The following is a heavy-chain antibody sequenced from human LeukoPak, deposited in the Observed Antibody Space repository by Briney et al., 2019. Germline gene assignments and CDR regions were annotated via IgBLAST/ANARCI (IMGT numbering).Heavy chain of an antibody. CDR2: MNPNSGNT. Sequence: ASVKVSCKASGYTFTSYDINWVRQATGQGLEWMGWMNPNSGNTGYAQKFQGRATITRNTSISTAYMELSSLRSEDTAVYYCARSGYGDYVFDYWGQGTLVTVSS. D-gene: IGHD4-17*01. CDR3: ARSGYGDYVFDY. V-gene: IGHV1-8*03. J-gene: IGHJ4*02. CDR1: GYTFTSYD.